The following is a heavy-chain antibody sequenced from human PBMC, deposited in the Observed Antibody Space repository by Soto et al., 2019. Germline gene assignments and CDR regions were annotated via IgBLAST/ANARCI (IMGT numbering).Heavy chain of an antibody. J-gene: IGHJ5*02. CDR3: TRLKDSFCGGGGDFGP. V-gene: IGHV3-73*01. CDR2: IKSKANNYAT. CDR1: GFTFSGSA. D-gene: IGHD3-16*01. Sequence: PEGPLRLTCVDSGFTFSGSAMHWVRQASGKGLEGVGRIKSKANNYATAYVASRKSRLTISRDASKTTAYLQMNSLKTEDTAGYYCTRLKDSFCGGGGDFGPWGQGT.